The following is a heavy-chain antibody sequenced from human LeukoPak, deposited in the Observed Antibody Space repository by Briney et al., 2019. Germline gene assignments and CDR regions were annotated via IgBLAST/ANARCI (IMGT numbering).Heavy chain of an antibody. V-gene: IGHV3-43*01. CDR1: GFSFDDYT. CDR2: ITWNGGST. J-gene: IGHJ4*02. Sequence: GGSVRLSCAASGFSFDDYTMHWVRQAPGKGLDWVSLITWNGGSTFYADSVKGRFSISRDNNKNSLNLQMNSLTTEDSALYYCVKGRLRYFDYWGQGTLVTVSS. CDR3: VKGRLRYFDY.